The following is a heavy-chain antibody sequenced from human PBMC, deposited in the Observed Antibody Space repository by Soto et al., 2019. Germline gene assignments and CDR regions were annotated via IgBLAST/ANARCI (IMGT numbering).Heavy chain of an antibody. J-gene: IGHJ4*02. CDR1: GFTFSSYA. CDR3: AREPGPRGYSSGWYLGEGYYFDY. CDR2: ISYDGSNK. D-gene: IGHD6-19*01. V-gene: IGHV3-30-3*01. Sequence: QVQLVESGGGVVQPGRSLRLSCAASGFTFSSYAMHWVRQAPGKGLEWVAVISYDGSNKYYADSVKGRFTISRDNSKNTLYLQMNSLRAEDTAVYYCAREPGPRGYSSGWYLGEGYYFDYWGQGTLVTVSS.